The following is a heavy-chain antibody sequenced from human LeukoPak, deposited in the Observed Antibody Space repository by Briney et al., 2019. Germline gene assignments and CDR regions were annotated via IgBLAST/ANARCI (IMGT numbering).Heavy chain of an antibody. CDR2: IIPIFGTA. Sequence: ASVKVSCKASGGTFSSYAISWVRQAPGQGLEWMGGIIPIFGTANYAQKFQGRVTITADESTSTAYMELSSLRSEDTAVYYCAREGGNYYDSSGPTGSFDYWGQGTLVTVSS. J-gene: IGHJ4*02. CDR1: GGTFSSYA. D-gene: IGHD3-22*01. V-gene: IGHV1-69*13. CDR3: AREGGNYYDSSGPTGSFDY.